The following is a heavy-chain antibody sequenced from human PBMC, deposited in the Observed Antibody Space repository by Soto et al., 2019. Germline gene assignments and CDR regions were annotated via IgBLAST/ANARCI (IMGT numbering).Heavy chain of an antibody. J-gene: IGHJ5*02. Sequence: ASVKVSCKASGGTFSSYTISWVRQAPGQGLEWMGRIIPILGIANYAQKFQGRVTITADKSTSTAYMELSSLRSEDTAVYYCARGKSGNYNWFDPWGQGTLVTVSS. V-gene: IGHV1-69*02. CDR1: GGTFSSYT. D-gene: IGHD3-3*01. CDR3: ARGKSGNYNWFDP. CDR2: IIPILGIA.